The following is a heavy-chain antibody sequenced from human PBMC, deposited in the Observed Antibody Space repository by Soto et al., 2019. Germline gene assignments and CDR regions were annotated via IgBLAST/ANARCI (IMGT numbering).Heavy chain of an antibody. CDR3: ARRYGGNFDY. D-gene: IGHD1-26*01. CDR2: IYYSGST. V-gene: IGHV4-59*01. Sequence: QVQLQESGPGLVKPSETLSLTCTVSGGSINSYYWSWIRQPPGKGLEWIGYIYYSGSTTYNPSLKIRVTISVDTSKNQFSLKLRSVTGADTAVYYCARRYGGNFDYWGQGTLVTVSS. J-gene: IGHJ4*02. CDR1: GGSINSYY.